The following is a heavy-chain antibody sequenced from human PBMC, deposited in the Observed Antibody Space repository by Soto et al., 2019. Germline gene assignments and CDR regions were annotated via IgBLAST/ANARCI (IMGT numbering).Heavy chain of an antibody. CDR3: ARQMTPVTTFYYHYYGMDV. D-gene: IGHD4-17*01. V-gene: IGHV5-51*01. CDR1: GYSFTSYW. CDR2: IYPSNSDT. J-gene: IGHJ6*02. Sequence: PGESLKISCKGSGYSFTSYWLGWVRQMPGTGLEWMGMIYPSNSDTKYSPSFQGQVTISADKSIRTAYLQWSSLRASDSAMYYCARQMTPVTTFYYHYYGMDVWGQGTTVTVSS.